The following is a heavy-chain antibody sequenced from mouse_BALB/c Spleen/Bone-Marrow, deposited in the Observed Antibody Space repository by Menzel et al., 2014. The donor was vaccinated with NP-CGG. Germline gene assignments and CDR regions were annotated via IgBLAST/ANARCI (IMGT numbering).Heavy chain of an antibody. CDR3: TRDLYDGYYYYAMDY. J-gene: IGHJ4*01. D-gene: IGHD2-3*01. Sequence: EVKLVESGGGLVKPGGSLKLSCAASGFTFSSYTMSWVRQTPEKRLEWVATISSGGSYTYYPDSVKGRFPISRDNAKNTLYLQMSSLKSEDTAMYYCTRDLYDGYYYYAMDYWGQGTSVTVSS. CDR2: ISSGGSYT. CDR1: GFTFSSYT. V-gene: IGHV5-6-4*01.